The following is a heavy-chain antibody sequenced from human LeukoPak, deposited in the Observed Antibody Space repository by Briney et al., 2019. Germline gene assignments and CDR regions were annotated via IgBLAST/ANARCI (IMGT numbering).Heavy chain of an antibody. J-gene: IGHJ5*02. CDR2: IYYSGST. Sequence: SETLSLTCTVTGSSISHYYWSWIRKPPGKGLEWIGYIYYSGSTNYNPSLKSRVTISVNTSKNQFSLKLSSVTAADTSVYYCARGYYDSSGYLISYNWFDPWGQGTLVTVSS. CDR1: GSSISHYY. V-gene: IGHV4-59*01. D-gene: IGHD3-22*01. CDR3: ARGYYDSSGYLISYNWFDP.